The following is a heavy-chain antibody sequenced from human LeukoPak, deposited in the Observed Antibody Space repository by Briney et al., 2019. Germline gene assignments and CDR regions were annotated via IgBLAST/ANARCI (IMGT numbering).Heavy chain of an antibody. CDR2: IYYSGST. V-gene: IGHV4-59*01. J-gene: IGHJ3*02. CDR3: ARGRVVVTPTGAFDI. D-gene: IGHD2-21*02. CDR1: GGSISSYY. Sequence: PSETLSLTCTVSGGSISSYYWSWIRQPPGKGLEWIGYIYYSGSTNYNPSLKSRVTISVDTSKNQFSLKLSSVTAADTAVYYCARGRVVVTPTGAFDIWGQGTMVTVSS.